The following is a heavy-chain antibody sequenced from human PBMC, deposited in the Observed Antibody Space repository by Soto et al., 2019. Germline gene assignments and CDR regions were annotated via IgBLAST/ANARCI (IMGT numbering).Heavy chain of an antibody. CDR3: ARSSLGYCSSTSCVGAGYYYYYYMDV. Sequence: SETLSLTCGVASGSSGSSNWWSWVRQPPGKGLEWIGEIYHSGSTNYNPSLKSRVTISVDKSKNQFSLKLSSVTAADTAVYYCARSSLGYCSSTSCVGAGYYYYYYMDVWGKGTTVTVSS. D-gene: IGHD2-2*01. V-gene: IGHV4-4*02. CDR2: IYHSGST. CDR1: SGSSGSSNW. J-gene: IGHJ6*03.